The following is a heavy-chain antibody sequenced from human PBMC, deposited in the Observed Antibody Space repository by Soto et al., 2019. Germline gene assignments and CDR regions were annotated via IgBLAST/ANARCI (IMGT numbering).Heavy chain of an antibody. D-gene: IGHD3-22*01. J-gene: IGHJ4*02. CDR1: GGSISSGGYY. CDR3: TSGHYYDSSGYTFDY. CDR2: IYYSGST. V-gene: IGHV4-31*03. Sequence: SETLSLTCTVSGGSISSGGYYWSWIRQHPGKGLEWIGYIYYSGSTYYNPSLKSRVTISVDTSKNQFSLKLSSVTAADTAVYYCTSGHYYDSSGYTFDYWGQGTLVTVSS.